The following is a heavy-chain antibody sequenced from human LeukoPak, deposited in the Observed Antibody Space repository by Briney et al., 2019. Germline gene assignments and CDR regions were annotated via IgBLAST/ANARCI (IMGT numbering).Heavy chain of an antibody. J-gene: IGHJ2*01. D-gene: IGHD6-19*01. Sequence: SETLSLTCAVYGGSFSGYYWSWIRQPPGKGLEWIGEINHSGSTNYNPSLKSRVTISVDTSKNQSSLKLSSMTAADTAVYYCARDGAVAGRYWYFDLWGRGALVTVSS. CDR1: GGSFSGYY. CDR3: ARDGAVAGRYWYFDL. CDR2: INHSGST. V-gene: IGHV4-34*01.